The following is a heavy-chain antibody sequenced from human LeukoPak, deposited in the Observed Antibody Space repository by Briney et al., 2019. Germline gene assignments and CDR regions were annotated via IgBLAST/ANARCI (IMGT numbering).Heavy chain of an antibody. CDR3: ARASSGWYNWFDP. D-gene: IGHD6-19*01. CDR1: GGSISSSSYY. V-gene: IGHV4-39*07. J-gene: IGHJ5*02. CDR2: IYYSGST. Sequence: SETLSLTCTVSGGSISSSSYYWGWIRQPPGKGLEWIGNIYYSGSTYYNPSLKSRVTISVDTSKNQFSLKLSSVTAADTAVYYCARASSGWYNWFDPWGQGTLVTVSS.